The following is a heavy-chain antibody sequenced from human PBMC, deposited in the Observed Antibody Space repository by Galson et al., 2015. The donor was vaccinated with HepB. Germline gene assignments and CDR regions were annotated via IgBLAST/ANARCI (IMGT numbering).Heavy chain of an antibody. Sequence: SVKVSCKASGGTFSSYAISWVRQAPGQGLEWMGGIIPIFGIANYAQKFQGRVTITADKSTSTAYTELSSLGPEDTAVYYCATLPPGRFSTNRYYYGMDVWGQGTTVTVSS. V-gene: IGHV1-69*10. D-gene: IGHD3-3*01. CDR1: GGTFSSYA. J-gene: IGHJ6*02. CDR2: IIPIFGIA. CDR3: ATLPPGRFSTNRYYYGMDV.